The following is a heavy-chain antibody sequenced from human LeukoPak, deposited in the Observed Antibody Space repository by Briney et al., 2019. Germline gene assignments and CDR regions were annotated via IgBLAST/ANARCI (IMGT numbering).Heavy chain of an antibody. CDR3: ARFLQLGWFDP. CDR1: GGSISSGDYY. CDR2: IYCSGST. V-gene: IGHV4-61*08. D-gene: IGHD5-18*01. Sequence: SSETLSLTYTVSGGSISSGDYYWSWIRQPPGKGLEWIGYIYCSGSTNYNPSLKSRVTISVDTSKNQFSLKLSSVTAADTAVYYCARFLQLGWFDPWGQGTLVTVSS. J-gene: IGHJ5*02.